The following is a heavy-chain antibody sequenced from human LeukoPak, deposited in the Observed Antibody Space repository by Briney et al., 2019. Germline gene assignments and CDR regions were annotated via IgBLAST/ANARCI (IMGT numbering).Heavy chain of an antibody. V-gene: IGHV3-53*01. CDR3: IYGYTLDF. CDR1: GFTVRINY. J-gene: IGHJ4*02. CDR2: IYSGGST. Sequence: GGSLRLSCAASGFTVRINYMNWVRQAPGKGLEWVSVIYSGGSTNYANSVKGRFTISRDNSKNTLYLQMNSLRAEDTAVYYCIYGYTLDFWGQGTLVTVSS. D-gene: IGHD5-18*01.